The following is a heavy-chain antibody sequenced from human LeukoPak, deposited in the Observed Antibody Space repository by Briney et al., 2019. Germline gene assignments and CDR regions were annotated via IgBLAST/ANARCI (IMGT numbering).Heavy chain of an antibody. V-gene: IGHV7-4-1*02. CDR2: INTNTGNP. J-gene: IGHJ4*02. Sequence: GASVKVSCKASGYTFTSYAMNWVRQAPGQGLEWMGWINTNTGNPTYAQGFTGRFVFSLDISVSTAYLQISSLKAEDTAVYYCARDADSSGYYAPGDYWGQGTLVTVSS. CDR1: GYTFTSYA. CDR3: ARDADSSGYYAPGDY. D-gene: IGHD3-22*01.